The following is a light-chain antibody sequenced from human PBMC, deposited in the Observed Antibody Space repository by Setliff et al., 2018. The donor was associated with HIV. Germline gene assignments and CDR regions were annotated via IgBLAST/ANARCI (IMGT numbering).Light chain of an antibody. V-gene: IGLV2-14*01. CDR2: EVR. CDR1: SSDGGGYSY. Sequence: QSALTQPASVSGSPGQSITISCTGTSSDGGGYSYVSWYQQHPGKAPKLIIYEVRNRPSGVSNRFSGSKSGNKASLTISGLQAEDEADYYCSSYAITNTLPFGTGTKGTVL. J-gene: IGLJ1*01. CDR3: SSYAITNTLP.